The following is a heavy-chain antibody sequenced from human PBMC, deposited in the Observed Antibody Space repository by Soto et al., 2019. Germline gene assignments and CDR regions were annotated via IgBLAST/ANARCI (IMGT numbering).Heavy chain of an antibody. V-gene: IGHV5-51*01. Sequence: GESLKISCKGSGYSFTSYWIGWVRQMPGKGLEWMGIIYPGDSDTRYSPSFRGQVTFSADKSISTAYLQWSSLKASDTAMYYCARQLTISDSKHYYYGMDVWGQGTTVTVSS. CDR1: GYSFTSYW. CDR2: IYPGDSDT. J-gene: IGHJ6*02. D-gene: IGHD2-21*01. CDR3: ARQLTISDSKHYYYGMDV.